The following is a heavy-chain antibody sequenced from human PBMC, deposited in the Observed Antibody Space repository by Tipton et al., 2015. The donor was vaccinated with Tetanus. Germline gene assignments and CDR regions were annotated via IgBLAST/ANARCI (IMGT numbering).Heavy chain of an antibody. V-gene: IGHV1-69*01. CDR1: GGTFSSYA. CDR2: IIPIFGTA. CDR3: ARDLSKELWLGYFDY. Sequence: QLVQSGAEVKKPGSSVKVSCKASGGTFSSYAISWVRQAPGQGLEWMGGIIPIFGTANYAQKFQGRVTITADESTSPAYMELSSLRSEDTAVYYCARDLSKELWLGYFDYWGQGTLVTVSS. J-gene: IGHJ4*02. D-gene: IGHD5-18*01.